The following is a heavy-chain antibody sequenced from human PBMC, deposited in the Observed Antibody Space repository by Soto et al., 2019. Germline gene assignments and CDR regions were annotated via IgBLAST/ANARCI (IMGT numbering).Heavy chain of an antibody. CDR1: GLDFSNTW. V-gene: IGHV3-74*01. J-gene: IGHJ5*02. CDR3: TRDWSYASAS. D-gene: IGHD3-16*01. Sequence: EVQLVESGGGLVQPGGSLRLSCAASGLDFSNTWMHWVRQPPGKGLVWVSHINSDGSTTTFADSVKGRFTISRDNAKNTVYLQMNSLRAEDTAVYYCTRDWSYASASWGQGPLVPVSS. CDR2: INSDGSTT.